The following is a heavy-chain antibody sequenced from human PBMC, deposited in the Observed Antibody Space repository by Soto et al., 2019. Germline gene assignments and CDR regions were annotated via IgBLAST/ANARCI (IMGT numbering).Heavy chain of an antibody. D-gene: IGHD3-22*01. Sequence: SETLSLTCTVSGGSISSSSYYWGWIRQPPGKGLEWIGSIYYSGRTYYNPSLKSRVTISVDTSKNQFSLKLSSVTAADTAVYYCARRPLVVPNPFDYWGQGTLVTVSS. J-gene: IGHJ4*02. CDR3: ARRPLVVPNPFDY. CDR2: IYYSGRT. CDR1: GGSISSSSYY. V-gene: IGHV4-39*01.